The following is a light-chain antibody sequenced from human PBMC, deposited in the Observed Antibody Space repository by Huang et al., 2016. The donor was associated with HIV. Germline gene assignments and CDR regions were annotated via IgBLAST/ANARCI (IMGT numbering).Light chain of an antibody. CDR3: QQYYSYRT. V-gene: IGKV1-8*01. CDR1: KDINNF. Sequence: AIRMTQSPSSLSASPGDRVKITCRASKDINNFLAWYQQKPGKAPNLLIYAASILETGVPSRVSGSGSGTEFNLSISCLQSEDFATYYCQQYYSYRTFGQGTQVEIK. CDR2: AAS. J-gene: IGKJ1*01.